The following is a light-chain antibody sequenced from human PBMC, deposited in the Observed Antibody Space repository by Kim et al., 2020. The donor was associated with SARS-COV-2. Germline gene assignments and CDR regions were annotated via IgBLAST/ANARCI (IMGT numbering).Light chain of an antibody. CDR1: KLGDKY. J-gene: IGLJ3*02. CDR2: QDS. Sequence: VSPGQTASITCSGDKLGDKYACWYQQKPGQSPVLVIYQDSKRPSGIPERFSGSNSGNTATLTISGTQAMDEADYYCQAWDSSTSWVFGGGTQLTVL. V-gene: IGLV3-1*01. CDR3: QAWDSSTSWV.